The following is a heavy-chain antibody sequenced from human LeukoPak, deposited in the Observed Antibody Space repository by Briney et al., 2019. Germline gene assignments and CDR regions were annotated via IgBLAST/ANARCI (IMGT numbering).Heavy chain of an antibody. Sequence: ASVKVSCKASGYTFTGYFMHWVRQAPGQGLEWMGWIKPNSGGTNYAQKFQGRVTITRDTSISTAYMELSRLRSDDTAVYYCARGGYYDSSGYWRYFDYWGQGTLVTVSS. CDR3: ARGGYYDSSGYWRYFDY. CDR2: IKPNSGGT. CDR1: GYTFTGYF. V-gene: IGHV1-2*02. D-gene: IGHD3-22*01. J-gene: IGHJ4*02.